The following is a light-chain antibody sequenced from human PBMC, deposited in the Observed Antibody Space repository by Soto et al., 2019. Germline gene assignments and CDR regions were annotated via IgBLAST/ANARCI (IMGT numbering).Light chain of an antibody. Sequence: DIQMTQSPATLSASVGDSVTITCRASQSISHWLAWYQQKPGKAPKFLIYGASNRATGIPDRFSGSGSGTDFTLTISRLEPEDFAVYFCQQYGNSPLTFGGGTKVDIK. J-gene: IGKJ4*01. V-gene: IGKV1-5*01. CDR2: GAS. CDR1: QSISHW. CDR3: QQYGNSPLT.